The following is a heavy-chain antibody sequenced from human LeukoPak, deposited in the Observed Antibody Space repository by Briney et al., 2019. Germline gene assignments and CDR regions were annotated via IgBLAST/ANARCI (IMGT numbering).Heavy chain of an antibody. V-gene: IGHV1-69*06. CDR3: ARVFHGSGSYYARSISLDYYYMDV. Sequence: ASVKVSCKASGGTFSSYAISWVRQAPGQGLEWMGGIIPIFGTANYAQKFQGRVTITADKSTSTAYMELSSLRSEDTAVYYCARVFHGSGSYYARSISLDYYYMDVWGKGTTVTISS. CDR2: IIPIFGTA. D-gene: IGHD3-10*01. CDR1: GGTFSSYA. J-gene: IGHJ6*03.